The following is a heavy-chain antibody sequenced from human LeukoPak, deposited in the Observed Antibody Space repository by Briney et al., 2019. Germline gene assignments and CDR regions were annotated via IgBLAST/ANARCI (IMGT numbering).Heavy chain of an antibody. V-gene: IGHV3-7*01. CDR2: IHPHGNEK. J-gene: IGHJ4*02. CDR3: ATLNGPLFEY. Sequence: PGGSLRLSCAASGFTFSNYWMSWVRQAPGKGLEWVASIHPHGNEKYFVDSVRGRFTISRDNAKNSLYLQMSSLRAEDTAVYYCATLNGPLFEYWGQGTLVTVSS. CDR1: GFTFSNYW. D-gene: IGHD2-8*01.